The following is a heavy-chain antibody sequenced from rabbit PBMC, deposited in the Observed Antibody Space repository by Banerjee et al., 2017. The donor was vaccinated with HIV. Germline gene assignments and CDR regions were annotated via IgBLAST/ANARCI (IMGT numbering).Heavy chain of an antibody. D-gene: IGHD4-1*01. Sequence: QSLEESGGDLVKPGASLTLTCTASGLDFRSRYWICWVRQAPGKGLEWIACIDVSSGSTHYASWAKGRFTISKTSSTTVTLQMTSLTAADTATYFCARDSAGREDFNLWGPGTLVTVS. V-gene: IGHV1S40*01. CDR3: ARDSAGREDFNL. CDR1: GLDFRSRYW. J-gene: IGHJ4*01. CDR2: IDVSSGST.